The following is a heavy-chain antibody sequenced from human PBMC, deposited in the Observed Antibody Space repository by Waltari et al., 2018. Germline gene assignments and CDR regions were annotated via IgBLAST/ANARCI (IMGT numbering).Heavy chain of an antibody. CDR3: ARLTTDDAFDI. CDR1: GCSISSSSYY. CDR2: IYYSGST. D-gene: IGHD4-17*01. J-gene: IGHJ3*02. V-gene: IGHV4-39*07. Sequence: QLQLQESGPGLVKPSETLSLTCTVSGCSISSSSYYWGWIRQPPGKGLEWIGSIYYSGSTYYNPSLKSRVTISVDTSKNQFSLKLSSVTAADTAVYYCARLTTDDAFDIWGQGTMVTVSS.